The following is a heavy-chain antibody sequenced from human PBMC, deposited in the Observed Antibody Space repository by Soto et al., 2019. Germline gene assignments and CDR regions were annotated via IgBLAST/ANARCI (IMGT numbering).Heavy chain of an antibody. Sequence: QVQLVQSGAEVKKPGASVKVSCKASGYTFTSYYMHWVRQAPGQGLEWMGIINPSGGSTSYAQRCQGRVTMTRDTSTSTVYMELSSLRSEDTAVYYCARDAYCSGGSCPEPYWGQGTLVTVSS. CDR3: ARDAYCSGGSCPEPY. V-gene: IGHV1-46*01. CDR2: INPSGGST. J-gene: IGHJ4*02. D-gene: IGHD2-15*01. CDR1: GYTFTSYY.